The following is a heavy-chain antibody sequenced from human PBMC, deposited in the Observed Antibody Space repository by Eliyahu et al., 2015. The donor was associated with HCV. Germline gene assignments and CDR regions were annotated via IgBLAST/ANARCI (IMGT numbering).Heavy chain of an antibody. V-gene: IGHV3-48*03. CDR3: ATGYCDSPSCYSYFDS. J-gene: IGHJ4*02. CDR2: ISRSGDTI. Sequence: EVQLVESGGGLVQPGGSLRLSCADFGIPFSSYEMNWVRQAPGKGLEWIAFISRSGDTIYYADSVKGRFTISRDNAKNSVYLQLNSLRAEDTAVYYCATGYCDSPSCYSYFDSWGLGTLVTVSS. D-gene: IGHD2/OR15-2a*01. CDR1: GIPFSSYE.